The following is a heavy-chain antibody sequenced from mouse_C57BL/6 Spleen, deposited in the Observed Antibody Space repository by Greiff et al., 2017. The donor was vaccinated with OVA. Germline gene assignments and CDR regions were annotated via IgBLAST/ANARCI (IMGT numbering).Heavy chain of an antibody. Sequence: EVHLVESGEGLVKPGGSLKLSCAASGFTFSSYAMSWVRQTPEKRLEWVAYISSGGDYIYYADTVKGRFTISRDNARNTLYLQMSSLKSEDTAMYYCTREGHSEGYFDYWGQGTTLTVSS. CDR3: TREGHSEGYFDY. D-gene: IGHD3-2*02. CDR2: ISSGGDYI. J-gene: IGHJ2*01. V-gene: IGHV5-9-1*02. CDR1: GFTFSSYA.